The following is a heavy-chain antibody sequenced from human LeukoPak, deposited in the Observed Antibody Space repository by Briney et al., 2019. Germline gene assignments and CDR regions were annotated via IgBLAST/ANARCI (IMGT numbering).Heavy chain of an antibody. D-gene: IGHD6-13*01. J-gene: IGHJ4*02. CDR2: INHSGST. CDR1: GGSFSGYY. CDR3: ARDRQQLVRGDHFDY. Sequence: PSETLSLTCAVYGGSFSGYYWSWIRQPPGKGLEWIGEINHSGSTNYNPSLNSRVTISVDTSKNQFSLQLTSVTAADTAVYYCARDRQQLVRGDHFDYWGQGTLVTVSS. V-gene: IGHV4-34*01.